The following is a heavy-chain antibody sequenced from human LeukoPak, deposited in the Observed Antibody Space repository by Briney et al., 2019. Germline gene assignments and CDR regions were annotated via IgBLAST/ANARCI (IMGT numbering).Heavy chain of an antibody. CDR3: AREPHYDYGSGSYLHFDY. Sequence: GGSLRLSCAASGFTVSSNYMSWVRQAPGKGLEWVSVIYSGGSTYYADSVKGRFTISRDNSKNTLYLQMNSLRAEDTAVYYCAREPHYDYGSGSYLHFDYWGQGTLVTVSS. D-gene: IGHD3-10*01. CDR2: IYSGGST. CDR1: GFTVSSNY. V-gene: IGHV3-66*01. J-gene: IGHJ4*02.